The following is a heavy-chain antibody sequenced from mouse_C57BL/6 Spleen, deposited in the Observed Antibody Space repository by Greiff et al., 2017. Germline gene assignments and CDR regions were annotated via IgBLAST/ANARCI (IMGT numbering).Heavy chain of an antibody. J-gene: IGHJ4*01. CDR3: ARYDGYGGAMDY. Sequence: QVQLQQPGAELVRPGSSVTLSCKASGYTFTSYWMHWVKQRPIQGLEWIGNIDPSDSETHYNQKFKDKATLTVDKTSSTAYMQLSSLTSEDSAVYYCARYDGYGGAMDYWGQGTSVTVSS. CDR2: IDPSDSET. V-gene: IGHV1-52*01. CDR1: GYTFTSYW. D-gene: IGHD2-3*01.